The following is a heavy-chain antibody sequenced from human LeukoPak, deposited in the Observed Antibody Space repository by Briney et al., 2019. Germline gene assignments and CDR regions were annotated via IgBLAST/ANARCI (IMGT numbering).Heavy chain of an antibody. D-gene: IGHD5-18*01. Sequence: ASVKVSCKVSGKTLSDLSIHWLRQPPGKGLEWLGGSDPEDGERIYTQMFQGRVTMTEDTSIDTAYMELSSLRSEDTAVYYCVTGFTTMAVDYFDYWGQGTLVTVSP. V-gene: IGHV1-24*01. CDR2: SDPEDGER. J-gene: IGHJ4*02. CDR1: GKTLSDLS. CDR3: VTGFTTMAVDYFDY.